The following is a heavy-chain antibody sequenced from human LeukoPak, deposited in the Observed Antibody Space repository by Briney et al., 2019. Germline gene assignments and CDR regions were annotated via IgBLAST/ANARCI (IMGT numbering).Heavy chain of an antibody. J-gene: IGHJ6*02. V-gene: IGHV4-38-2*02. Sequence: SETLSLTCTVCGYSISSGYYWGWIRPPPGKGLEWSGSIYHSGSTYYDESLKSRVTISVDTSKNQVSLKLSSVTAADTAVYYCAREDPQTTVPEGMDVWGQGTTVTVSS. D-gene: IGHD4-17*01. CDR1: GYSISSGYY. CDR3: AREDPQTTVPEGMDV. CDR2: IYHSGST.